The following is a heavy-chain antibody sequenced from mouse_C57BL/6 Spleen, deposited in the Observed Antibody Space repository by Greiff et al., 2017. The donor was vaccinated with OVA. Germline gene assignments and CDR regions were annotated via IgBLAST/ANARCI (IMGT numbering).Heavy chain of an antibody. J-gene: IGHJ4*01. V-gene: IGHV5-16*01. CDR2: INYDGSST. CDR3: ARFYSNYDAMDY. D-gene: IGHD2-5*01. CDR1: GFTFSDYY. Sequence: EVQLVESEGGLVQPGSSMKLSCTASGFTFSDYYMAWVRQVPEKGLEWVANINYDGSSTYYLDSLKSRFIISRDNAKNILYLQMSSLKSEDTATYYCARFYSNYDAMDYWGQGTSVTVSS.